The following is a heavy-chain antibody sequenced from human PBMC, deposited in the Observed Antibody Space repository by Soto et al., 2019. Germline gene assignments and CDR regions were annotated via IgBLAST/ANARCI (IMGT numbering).Heavy chain of an antibody. J-gene: IGHJ4*02. CDR2: IYRDGSSK. CDR1: GFTFSSFY. CDR3: ARDGWAVAEN. D-gene: IGHD6-19*01. Sequence: VQLVESGGDLVQPGGALRPSFAASGFTFSSFYIPWVRQAPGKGLVWVARIYRDGSSKNYADSVKGRFTISRDNAKNALYLQMNSLGGDDTAVYYCARDGWAVAENWGQGTLVTVSS. V-gene: IGHV3-74*01.